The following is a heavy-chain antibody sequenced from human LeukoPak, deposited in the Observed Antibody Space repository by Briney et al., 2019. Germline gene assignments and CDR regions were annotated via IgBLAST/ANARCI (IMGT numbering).Heavy chain of an antibody. CDR2: IYYSGCS. Sequence: SETLSLTCTVSGGSISGYYWGWIRQPPGKGLEWIGYIYYSGCSKHSPSLKSRVTMSVDTSKNQFSLKLSSVTAADTAVYYCARYDSSGFALENWGQGTLVTVSS. J-gene: IGHJ4*02. CDR1: GGSISGYY. V-gene: IGHV4-59*01. D-gene: IGHD3-22*01. CDR3: ARYDSSGFALEN.